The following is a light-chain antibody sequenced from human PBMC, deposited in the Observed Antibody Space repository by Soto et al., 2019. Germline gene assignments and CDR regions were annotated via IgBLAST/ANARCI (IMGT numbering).Light chain of an antibody. CDR1: TPYIEYGY. CDR2: DNN. CDR3: GTWDSTLSAWV. J-gene: IGLJ3*02. Sequence: QSVLTQPPSVSAAPGEKVTISCSGRTPYIEYGYLSWYQQFPGAAPTLLIYDNNKRPSGIPDRFSGFKFGTSGALDITGLQTGDEAEYFCGTWDSTLSAWVFGGGTKVTVL. V-gene: IGLV1-51*01.